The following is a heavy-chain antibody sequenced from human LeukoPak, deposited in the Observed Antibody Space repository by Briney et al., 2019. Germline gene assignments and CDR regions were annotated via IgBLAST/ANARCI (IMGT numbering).Heavy chain of an antibody. D-gene: IGHD3-10*01. J-gene: IGHJ4*02. CDR2: INPSAGRT. V-gene: IGHV1-46*03. CDR1: GGTFSSYA. CDR3: ARSRGFSGDDYVDH. Sequence: ASVKVSCKASGGTFSSYAISWVRQAPGQGLEWMGIINPSAGRTTYAQKFQGRVSVTRDTSRSTVYMELSSLTSEDTAVYYCARSRGFSGDDYVDHWGQGTLVTVSS.